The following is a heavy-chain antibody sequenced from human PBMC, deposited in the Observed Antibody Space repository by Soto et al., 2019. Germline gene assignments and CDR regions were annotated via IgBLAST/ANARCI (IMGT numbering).Heavy chain of an antibody. D-gene: IGHD4-17*01. CDR2: IYYSGST. CDR3: ARHGRDYGHGNWFDP. CDR1: GGSISSSSYY. Sequence: SETLSLTCTVSGGSISSSSYYWGWIRQPPGKGLEWIGSIYYSGSTYYNPSLKSRVTISVDTSKNQFSLKLSSVTAADTAVYYCARHGRDYGHGNWFDPWGQGTLVTVSS. V-gene: IGHV4-39*01. J-gene: IGHJ5*02.